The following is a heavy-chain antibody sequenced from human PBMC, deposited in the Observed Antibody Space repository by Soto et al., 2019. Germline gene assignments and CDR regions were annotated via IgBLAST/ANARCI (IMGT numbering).Heavy chain of an antibody. CDR3: ARGPWLEDNSYYGMDV. CDR1: GDSFNNGAYS. V-gene: IGHV4-30-2*01. CDR2: IYRSGST. J-gene: IGHJ6*02. D-gene: IGHD6-19*01. Sequence: QLQLQESGSGLVKPSQTLSLTCTVSGDSFNNGAYSWSWIRQPPGKGLEWIGYIYRSGSTYYSPSLNGRVTISVDRSKNQFSLRLTSVTAADTAVYYCARGPWLEDNSYYGMDVWGQGTTVTVSS.